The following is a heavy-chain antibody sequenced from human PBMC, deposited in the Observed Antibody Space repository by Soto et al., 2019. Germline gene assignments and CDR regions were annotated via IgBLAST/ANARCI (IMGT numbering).Heavy chain of an antibody. Sequence: QITLKESGPTLVKPTQTLTLTCTLSGFSLSTSGVGVGWIRQPPGKALEWLALIYGNDDKRYRPSLKRRLTITKDTSKNQVVLRMSNMDPVDTATYYCAHRHSGWNFDYWCQGTLVSVSS. V-gene: IGHV2-5*01. J-gene: IGHJ4*02. CDR3: AHRHSGWNFDY. D-gene: IGHD6-19*01. CDR1: GFSLSTSGVG. CDR2: IYGNDDK.